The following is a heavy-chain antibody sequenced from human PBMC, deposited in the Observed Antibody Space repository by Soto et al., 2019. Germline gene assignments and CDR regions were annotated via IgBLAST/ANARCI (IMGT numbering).Heavy chain of an antibody. CDR1: RFTFNIYW. CDR2: INQDGSEE. J-gene: IGHJ4*02. D-gene: IGHD4-17*01. Sequence: GGSLRLSCAASRFTFNIYWMSWVRQAPGKGLEWVANINQDGSEEYYVDSVKGRFTISRDNARNSLYLQMNILKAEDTAVYYCAKYLLPTVPYFDYWGQGSLVTVSS. V-gene: IGHV3-7*03. CDR3: AKYLLPTVPYFDY.